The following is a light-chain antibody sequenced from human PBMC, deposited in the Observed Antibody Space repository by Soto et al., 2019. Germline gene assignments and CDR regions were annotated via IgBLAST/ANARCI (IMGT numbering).Light chain of an antibody. CDR1: SSDVGGYNY. Sequence: QSALTQPASVSGSPGQSITISCTGTSSDVGGYNYVSWYQQHPGKAPKLMIYDVSNQPSGVSNRFSGSKSGYTASLTISGLQAEDEADYYCSSYTSSSTLVVFGGGTKVTVL. J-gene: IGLJ2*01. CDR2: DVS. V-gene: IGLV2-14*01. CDR3: SSYTSSSTLVV.